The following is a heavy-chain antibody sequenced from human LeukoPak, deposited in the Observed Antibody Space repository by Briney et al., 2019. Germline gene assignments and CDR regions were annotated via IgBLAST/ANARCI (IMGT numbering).Heavy chain of an antibody. Sequence: ASVKVSCTASGGTFSSYAISWVRQAPGQGLEWMGGIIPIFGTANYAQRFQGRVTITADKSTSTAYMELSSLRSEDTAVYYCARGPAGPPYYFDYWGQGTLVTVSS. CDR3: ARGPAGPPYYFDY. J-gene: IGHJ4*02. D-gene: IGHD3-10*01. CDR2: IIPIFGTA. V-gene: IGHV1-69*06. CDR1: GGTFSSYA.